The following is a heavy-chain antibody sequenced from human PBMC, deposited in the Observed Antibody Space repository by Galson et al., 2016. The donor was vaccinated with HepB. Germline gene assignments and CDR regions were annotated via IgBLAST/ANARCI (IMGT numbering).Heavy chain of an antibody. D-gene: IGHD2/OR15-2a*01. CDR1: GFTFSNYA. J-gene: IGHJ4*02. V-gene: IGHV3-23*01. Sequence: SLRLSCAASGFTFSNYAMSWVRQAPGKGLEWVTGITDSGGSTSYAASVEGRFTISRDNSKNTLYLHLNSLRADDTAVYYCAKDRGGSYNSRTYYPAFDYWGQGTLVTVSS. CDR2: ITDSGGST. CDR3: AKDRGGSYNSRTYYPAFDY.